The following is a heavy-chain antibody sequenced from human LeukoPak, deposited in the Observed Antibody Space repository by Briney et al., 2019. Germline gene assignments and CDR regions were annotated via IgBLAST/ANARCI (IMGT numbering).Heavy chain of an antibody. CDR1: GGTFSIYA. J-gene: IGHJ6*02. CDR2: IIPIFGTA. V-gene: IGHV1-69*13. Sequence: ASVKVSCKASGGTFSIYAISWVRQAPGQGLEWMGGIIPIFGTANYAQKFQGRVTITADESTSTAYMELSSLRSEDTAVYYCARAGTGYSSSWYPAFDYYGMDVWGQGTTVTVSS. D-gene: IGHD6-13*01. CDR3: ARAGTGYSSSWYPAFDYYGMDV.